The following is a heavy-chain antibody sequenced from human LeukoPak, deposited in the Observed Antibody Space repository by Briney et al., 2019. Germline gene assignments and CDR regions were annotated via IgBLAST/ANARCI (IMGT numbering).Heavy chain of an antibody. CDR1: RFTFSSYA. CDR2: ISYDGSNK. J-gene: IGHJ4*02. Sequence: GGSLRLSCAASRFTFSSYAMHWVRQAPGKGLDWVAVISYDGSNKYYADSVKGRFTISRDNSKNTLYLQMNSLRAEDTAVYYCARQWLPSKVSYYFDFRGQGTLVTVSS. D-gene: IGHD6-19*01. V-gene: IGHV3-30*03. CDR3: ARQWLPSKVSYYFDF.